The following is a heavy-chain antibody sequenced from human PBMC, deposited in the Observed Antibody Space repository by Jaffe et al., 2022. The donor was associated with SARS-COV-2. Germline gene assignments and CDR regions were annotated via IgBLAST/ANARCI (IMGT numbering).Heavy chain of an antibody. Sequence: HLQLQESGPGLVKPSETLSLTCTVSGDSISSSSYYWGWIRQPPGKELEWIGIIYYSGGTYYSPSLKSRVTISIDTSKNQFSLRLSSVTAADTAVYYCARLGYNSREFDYWGQGTLVTVSS. CDR3: ARLGYNSREFDY. CDR2: IYYSGGT. J-gene: IGHJ4*02. CDR1: GDSISSSSYY. V-gene: IGHV4-39*01. D-gene: IGHD3-10*01.